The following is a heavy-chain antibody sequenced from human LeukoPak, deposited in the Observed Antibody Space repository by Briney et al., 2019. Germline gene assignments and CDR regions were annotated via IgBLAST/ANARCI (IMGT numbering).Heavy chain of an antibody. CDR1: GGTFSSYA. CDR3: VRVGGDNIRRGELLLRRCYFDN. D-gene: IGHD3-10*01. CDR2: IIPILGIA. J-gene: IGHJ4*02. Sequence: SVKVSCKASGGTFSSYAISWVRQAPGQGLEWMGRIIPILGIANYAQKFQGRVTITADKSTSTAYMELSSLRSEDTAVYYCVRVGGDNIRRGELLLRRCYFDNWGQGTLVTVSS. V-gene: IGHV1-69*04.